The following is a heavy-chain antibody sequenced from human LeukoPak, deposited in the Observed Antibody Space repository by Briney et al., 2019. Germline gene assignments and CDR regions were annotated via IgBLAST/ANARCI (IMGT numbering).Heavy chain of an antibody. Sequence: SETLSLTCTVSGGSISSYYWSWIRQPAGKGLEWIGRIYTSGGTNYNPSLKSRVTMSVDTSKNQFSLKLSSVTAADTAVYYCARNNWNYHYFDYWGQGTLVTVSS. J-gene: IGHJ4*02. CDR2: IYTSGGT. D-gene: IGHD1-7*01. CDR3: ARNNWNYHYFDY. V-gene: IGHV4-4*07. CDR1: GGSISSYY.